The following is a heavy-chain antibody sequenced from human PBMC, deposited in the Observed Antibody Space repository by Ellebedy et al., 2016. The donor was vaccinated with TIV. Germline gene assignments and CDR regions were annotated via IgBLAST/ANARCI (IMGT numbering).Heavy chain of an antibody. CDR1: GGSISSYY. D-gene: IGHD3-22*01. Sequence: MPSETLSLTCTVSGGSISSYYWSWIRQPPGKGLEWIGYIYYSGSTNYNPSLKSRVTISVDTSKNQFSLKLSSVTAADTAVYYCARRSWGYYDSSGNDAFDIWGQGTMVTVSS. CDR3: ARRSWGYYDSSGNDAFDI. CDR2: IYYSGST. J-gene: IGHJ3*02. V-gene: IGHV4-59*08.